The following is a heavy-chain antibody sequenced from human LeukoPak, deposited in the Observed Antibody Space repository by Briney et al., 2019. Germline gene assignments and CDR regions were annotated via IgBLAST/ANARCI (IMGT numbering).Heavy chain of an antibody. CDR2: ISYDGSNK. CDR3: AKDESVVVAATLFDY. D-gene: IGHD2-15*01. Sequence: PGGSLRLSCAASGFTFSSYGMHWVRQAPGKGLEWVAVISYDGSNKYYADSVKGRFTISRDNSKNTLYLQMNSLRAEDTAVYYCAKDESVVVAATLFDYWGQGTLVTVSS. J-gene: IGHJ4*02. V-gene: IGHV3-30*18. CDR1: GFTFSSYG.